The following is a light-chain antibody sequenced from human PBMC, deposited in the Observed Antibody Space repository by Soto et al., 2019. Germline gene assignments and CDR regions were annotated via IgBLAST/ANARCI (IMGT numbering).Light chain of an antibody. CDR2: DVS. CDR3: SSYTSSSTYV. Sequence: QSVLTQPASVSGAPGQSIAISCTGTSSDVGGYNYVSWYQHHPGSAPKLMVYDVSNRPSGVSNRFSGSKSGNTASQTISGLQAEDEADYSCSSYTSSSTYVFGTGTKLTVL. J-gene: IGLJ1*01. CDR1: SSDVGGYNY. V-gene: IGLV2-14*03.